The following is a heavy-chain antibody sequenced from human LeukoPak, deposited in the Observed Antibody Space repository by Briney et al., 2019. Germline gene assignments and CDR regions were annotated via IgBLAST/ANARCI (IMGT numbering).Heavy chain of an antibody. CDR2: IYCSGTT. D-gene: IGHD2-2*01. CDR1: SGSISSYY. J-gene: IGHJ5*02. CDR3: ARHLGYCSSTSCYPWFDP. V-gene: IGHV4-59*01. Sequence: SETLSLTCTVSSGSISSYYWSWIRQSPGKGLEWIGYIYCSGTTDYNPSLKNRVTISVDTSKNQFSLKLSSVTAADTAVYYCARHLGYCSSTSCYPWFDPWGQGTLVTVSS.